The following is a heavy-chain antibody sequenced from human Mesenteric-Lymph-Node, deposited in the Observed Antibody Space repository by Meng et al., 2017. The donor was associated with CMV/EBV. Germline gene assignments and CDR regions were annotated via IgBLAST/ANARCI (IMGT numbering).Heavy chain of an antibody. V-gene: IGHV3-49*04. CDR2: IRKKAHGGTP. J-gene: IGHJ5*01. CDR3: TSCRSDLSADS. D-gene: IGHD2-15*01. Sequence: GESLKISCTTSGFPFGDYAMSWVRQAPGKGLEWVGFIRKKAHGGTPQYAAAVKGRFTISRDDSRSTAYLQMNSLQSGDTGVYYCTSCRSDLSADSWGPGTLVTVSS. CDR1: GFPFGDYA.